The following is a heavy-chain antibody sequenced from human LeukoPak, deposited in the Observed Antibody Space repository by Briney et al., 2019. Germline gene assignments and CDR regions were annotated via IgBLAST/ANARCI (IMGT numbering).Heavy chain of an antibody. J-gene: IGHJ4*02. CDR3: ARYCSGGSCYPV. D-gene: IGHD2-15*01. V-gene: IGHV5-51*01. Sequence: GECLRICCKGAVYRLRSYWSGCVRQMPGKGLEWMGIIYPGDSDTRYSPSFQGQVTISADKSISTAYLQWSSLKASDTAMYYCARYCSGGSCYPVWGQGTLVTVSS. CDR1: VYRLRSYW. CDR2: IYPGDSDT.